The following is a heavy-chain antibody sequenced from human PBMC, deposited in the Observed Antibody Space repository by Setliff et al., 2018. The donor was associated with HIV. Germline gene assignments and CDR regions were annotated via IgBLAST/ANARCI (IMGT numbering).Heavy chain of an antibody. V-gene: IGHV4-31*03. D-gene: IGHD3-9*01. CDR2: MYHSGST. CDR3: AGGRYFRDIRDSRFDF. J-gene: IGHJ4*02. CDR1: GVSITTGGYY. Sequence: PSETLSLTCSVSGVSITTGGYYWSWIRHYPGKGLEWIGYMYHSGSTYYNASLASRLIMSLYPSKNQFSLKLNSMTAADTAMYYCAGGRYFRDIRDSRFDFWGQGMLVTVSS.